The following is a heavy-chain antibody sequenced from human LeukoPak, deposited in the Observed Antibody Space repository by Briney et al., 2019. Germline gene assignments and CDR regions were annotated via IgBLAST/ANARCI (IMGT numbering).Heavy chain of an antibody. CDR2: IIPIFGTA. CDR1: GGTFSSYA. V-gene: IGHV1-69*01. D-gene: IGHD3-3*01. J-gene: IGHJ5*02. CDR3: ARVRYDFWSGYYGWFDP. Sequence: SEKVSCKASGGTFSSYAISWVRQAPGQGLEWMGGIIPIFGTANYAQKFQGRVTITADESTSTAYMELSSLRSEGTAVYYCARVRYDFWSGYYGWFDPWGQGTLVTVSS.